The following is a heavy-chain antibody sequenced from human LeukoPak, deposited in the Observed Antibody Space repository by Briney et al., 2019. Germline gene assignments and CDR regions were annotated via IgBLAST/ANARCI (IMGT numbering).Heavy chain of an antibody. J-gene: IGHJ3*02. D-gene: IGHD3-9*01. CDR2: ISSSSSYI. Sequence: GGSLRLSCAASGFTFSSYSMNWVRQAPGKGLEWVSSISSSSSYIYYADSVKGRFTISRDNAKNSLYLQMNSLRAEDTAVYYCAGVEIHNYDILTGYYKDAFDIWGQGTMVTVSS. CDR1: GFTFSSYS. V-gene: IGHV3-21*01. CDR3: AGVEIHNYDILTGYYKDAFDI.